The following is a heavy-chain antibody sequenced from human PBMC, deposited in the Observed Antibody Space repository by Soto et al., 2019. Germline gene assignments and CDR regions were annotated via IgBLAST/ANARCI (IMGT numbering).Heavy chain of an antibody. J-gene: IGHJ4*02. V-gene: IGHV4-39*01. CDR1: GGAISGRSNY. D-gene: IGHD2-15*01. CDR2: IYSGGST. CDR3: ARRHSATWLFDY. Sequence: PSETLSLTCNVSGGAISGRSNYWGWIRQPPGKGLEYIGSIYSGGSTYYNPSLKSRVTLSVDTSQNQFFLRLTSVTAADTAVYYCARRHSATWLFDYWGMGTQVTV.